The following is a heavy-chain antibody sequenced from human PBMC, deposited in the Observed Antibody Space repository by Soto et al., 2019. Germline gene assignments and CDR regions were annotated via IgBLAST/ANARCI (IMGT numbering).Heavy chain of an antibody. V-gene: IGHV4-59*01. CDR3: AGAYPYYDILTGPPQGMDV. D-gene: IGHD3-9*01. CDR2: IYYSGST. CDR1: GGSISSYY. Sequence: SETLSLTCTVSGGSISSYYWSWIRQPPGKGLEWIGYIYYSGSTNYNPSLKSRVTISVDTSKNQFSLKLSSVTAADTAVYYCAGAYPYYDILTGPPQGMDVWGQGTTVTVSS. J-gene: IGHJ6*02.